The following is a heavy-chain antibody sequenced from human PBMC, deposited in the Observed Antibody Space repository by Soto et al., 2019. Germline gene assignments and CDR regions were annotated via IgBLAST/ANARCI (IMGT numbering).Heavy chain of an antibody. CDR1: GFTFSGSW. CDR3: ATAGTGTFTY. J-gene: IGHJ4*02. D-gene: IGHD1-1*01. V-gene: IGHV3-74*03. Sequence: EVQLVESGGGLVQPGGSLRLSCAASGFTFSGSWMHWVRQAPGKGLVWVSRISNDGSSTTYADSVKGRFTISRDNAKNMLYLQMNSLSAEDTAVYYCATAGTGTFTYWGQGTLATVSS. CDR2: ISNDGSST.